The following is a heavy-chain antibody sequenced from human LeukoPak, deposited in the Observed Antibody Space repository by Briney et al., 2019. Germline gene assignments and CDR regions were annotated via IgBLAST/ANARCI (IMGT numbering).Heavy chain of an antibody. D-gene: IGHD3-3*01. CDR1: GFTFSNAW. J-gene: IGHJ4*02. Sequence: GGSLRLSCAASGFTFSNAWMNWVRQAPGKGLEWVGRIKSKTDGGTTDYPAPVKGRFTISRDDSTNTLYLQMNSLKTEDTAVYYCTRENHDFWSGYYFDYWGQGTLVTVSS. CDR2: IKSKTDGGTT. CDR3: TRENHDFWSGYYFDY. V-gene: IGHV3-15*07.